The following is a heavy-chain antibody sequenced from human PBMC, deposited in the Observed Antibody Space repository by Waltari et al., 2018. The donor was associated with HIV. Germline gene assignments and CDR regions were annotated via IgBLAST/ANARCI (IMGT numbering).Heavy chain of an antibody. V-gene: IGHV3-30*18. CDR1: GFTFSNYG. CDR3: AKDSRRGVVVTASLDY. J-gene: IGHJ4*02. Sequence: QVQLVESGGGVVQPGRSLRLSCAASGFTFSNYGMDWVRQAPGKGLYWVAVIWYDGSNKYYVHSVKGRFTISRDNSKNTLYLQMNSLRAEDTAMYYCAKDSRRGVVVTASLDYWGQGTLVTVSS. D-gene: IGHD2-21*02. CDR2: IWYDGSNK.